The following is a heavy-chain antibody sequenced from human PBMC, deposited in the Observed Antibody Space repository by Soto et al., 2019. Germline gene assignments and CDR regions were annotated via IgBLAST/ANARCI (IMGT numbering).Heavy chain of an antibody. CDR2: LSGSGGDT. Sequence: PGGSLRLSCVASGFTFSSYAMSWVRQAPGKGLEWVSTLSGSGGDTYYADSVNGRFTISRDKSKNTLYLQMDRLRVEDTAVYYCAKRGGYDYVWKSYRPDSWGQGTLVTVYS. D-gene: IGHD3-16*02. V-gene: IGHV3-23*01. CDR1: GFTFSSYA. J-gene: IGHJ4*02. CDR3: AKRGGYDYVWKSYRPDS.